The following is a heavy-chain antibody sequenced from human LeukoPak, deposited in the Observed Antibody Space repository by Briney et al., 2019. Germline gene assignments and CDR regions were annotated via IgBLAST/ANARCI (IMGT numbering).Heavy chain of an antibody. CDR2: IYPGDSDT. CDR1: GYSFTSYW. D-gene: IGHD3-10*01. V-gene: IGHV5-51*01. CDR3: ARHIRVSGSYYVDY. J-gene: IGHJ4*02. Sequence: GESLQISCKGSGYSFTSYWIVWVRQMPGKGLEWMGIIYPGDSDTTYSPSLQGQVTISVDKSISTAYLQWSSLKASDTAMYYCARHIRVSGSYYVDYWGQGTLVTVSS.